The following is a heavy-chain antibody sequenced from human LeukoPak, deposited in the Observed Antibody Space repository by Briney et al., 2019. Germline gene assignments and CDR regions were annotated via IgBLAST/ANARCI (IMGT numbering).Heavy chain of an antibody. CDR1: GGSISSGGYW. Sequence: SETLSLTFTVSGGSISSGGYWWSWIRQHPVKGLEWIGYIYYSGSTYYNPSLKSRVTISVDTSKNQFSLKLSSVTAADTAVYYCARVADIRYFDWTYLPGAFDIWGQGTMVTVSS. J-gene: IGHJ3*02. CDR3: ARVADIRYFDWTYLPGAFDI. D-gene: IGHD3-9*01. V-gene: IGHV4-31*03. CDR2: IYYSGST.